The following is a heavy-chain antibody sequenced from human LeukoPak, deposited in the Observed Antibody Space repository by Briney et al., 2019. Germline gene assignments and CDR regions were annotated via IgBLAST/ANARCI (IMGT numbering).Heavy chain of an antibody. D-gene: IGHD5-18*01. V-gene: IGHV3-53*01. Sequence: PGGSLRLSCAASGFTVSSNYMSWVRQAPGKGLEWVSVIYSGGSTYYADSVKGRFTISRDNSKNTLYLQMNSLRAEDTAVYYCAREGDTAMATAFDYWGQGTLVTVSS. CDR1: GFTVSSNY. J-gene: IGHJ4*02. CDR2: IYSGGST. CDR3: AREGDTAMATAFDY.